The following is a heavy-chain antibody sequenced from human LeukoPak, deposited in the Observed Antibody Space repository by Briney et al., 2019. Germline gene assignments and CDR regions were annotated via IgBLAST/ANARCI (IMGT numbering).Heavy chain of an antibody. V-gene: IGHV4-39*01. D-gene: IGHD6-6*01. CDR2: IYYSGST. J-gene: IGHJ5*02. Sequence: PSETLSLTCTVSGGSTSSSSYYWGWIRQPPGKGLEWIGSIYYSGSTYYNPSLKSRVTISVDTSKNQFSLKLSSVTAADTAVYYCARQGEYSSSSYWFDPWGQGTLVTVSS. CDR1: GGSTSSSSYY. CDR3: ARQGEYSSSSYWFDP.